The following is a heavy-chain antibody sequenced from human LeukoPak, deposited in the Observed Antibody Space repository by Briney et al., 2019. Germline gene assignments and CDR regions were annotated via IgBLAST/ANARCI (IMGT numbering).Heavy chain of an antibody. CDR2: IYYSGST. CDR1: GGSISSYY. V-gene: IGHV4-59*01. J-gene: IGHJ3*02. D-gene: IGHD4-17*01. CDR3: ARAGYGDYVPAFDI. Sequence: XETLSLTCTVSGGSISSYYWSWIRQPPGKGLEWIGYIYYSGSTNYNPSLKSRVTISVDTSKNQFSLKLSSVTAADTAVYYCARAGYGDYVPAFDIWGQGTMVTVSS.